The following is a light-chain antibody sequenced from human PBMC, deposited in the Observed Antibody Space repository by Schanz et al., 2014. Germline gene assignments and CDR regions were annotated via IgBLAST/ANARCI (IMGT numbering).Light chain of an antibody. CDR1: QSVSSSY. Sequence: DIVMTQSPATLSLSPGERATLSCRASQSVSSSYLSWYQQKPGQAPWLLIYGASRGATGIPARFSGSGSGTNFTLTITRLEPEDFAVFYCQQYNNWPRTFGQGTKVEIK. V-gene: IGKV3D-7*01. CDR2: GAS. CDR3: QQYNNWPRT. J-gene: IGKJ1*01.